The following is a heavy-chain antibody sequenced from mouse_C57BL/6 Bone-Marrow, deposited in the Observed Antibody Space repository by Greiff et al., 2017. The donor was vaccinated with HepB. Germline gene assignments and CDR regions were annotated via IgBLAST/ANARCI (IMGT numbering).Heavy chain of an antibody. CDR3: AILFLYDYDDY. CDR2: IHPSDSDT. CDR1: GYTFTSYW. J-gene: IGHJ2*01. Sequence: QVHVKQSGAELVKPGASVKVSCKSSGYTFTSYWMHWVKQRPGQGLEWIGRIHPSDSDTNYNQKFKGKATLTVDKSSSTAYMQLSNLTSEDSAVYYCAILFLYDYDDYWGQGTTLTVSS. V-gene: IGHV1-74*01. D-gene: IGHD2-4*01.